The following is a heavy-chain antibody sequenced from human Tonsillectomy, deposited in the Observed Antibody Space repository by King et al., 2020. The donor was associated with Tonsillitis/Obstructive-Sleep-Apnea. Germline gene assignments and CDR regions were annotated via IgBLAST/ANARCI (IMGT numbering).Heavy chain of an antibody. CDR2: INSDGSST. CDR1: GFTFSSYW. CDR3: ARDTIDWLLNYYYYYMDV. D-gene: IGHD3-9*01. Sequence: VQLVESGGGLVQPGGSLRLSCAASGFTFSSYWMHWVRQAPGKGLVSVSRINSDGSSTSYADSVKGRFTISRDNAKNTLYLQMNSLRAEDTAVYYCARDTIDWLLNYYYYYMDVWGKGTTVTVSS. J-gene: IGHJ6*03. V-gene: IGHV3-74*01.